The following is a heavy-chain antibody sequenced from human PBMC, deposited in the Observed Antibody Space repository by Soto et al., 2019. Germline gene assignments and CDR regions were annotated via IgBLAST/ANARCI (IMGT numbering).Heavy chain of an antibody. CDR2: ISYDGSNK. V-gene: IGHV3-30*03. CDR1: GFTFSSYG. CDR3: ASSRIGYYYYMDV. D-gene: IGHD2-15*01. J-gene: IGHJ6*03. Sequence: PGGSLRLSCAASGFTFSSYGMHWVRQAPGKGLGWVAVISYDGSNKYYADSVKGRFTISRDNSKNTLYLQMNSLRAEDTAVYYCASSRIGYYYYMDVWGKGTTVTVSS.